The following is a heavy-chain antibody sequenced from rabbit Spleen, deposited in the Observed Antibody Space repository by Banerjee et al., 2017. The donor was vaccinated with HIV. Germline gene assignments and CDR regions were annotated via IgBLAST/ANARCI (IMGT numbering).Heavy chain of an antibody. CDR3: ARHAGYAGYGYSTLDL. J-gene: IGHJ6*01. CDR1: GFDFSSYG. Sequence: QEQLVESGGGLVQPGGSLKLSCKASGFDFSSYGVSWVRQAPGKGLEWIGYIDPVFGITYYANWVNGRFTISSHNAQNTLFLQLNSLTAADTATYFCARHAGYAGYGYSTLDLWGPGTLVTVS. CDR2: IDPVFGIT. D-gene: IGHD8-1*01. V-gene: IGHV1S47*01.